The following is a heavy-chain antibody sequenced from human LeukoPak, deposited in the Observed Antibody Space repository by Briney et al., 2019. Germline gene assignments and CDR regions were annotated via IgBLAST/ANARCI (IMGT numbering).Heavy chain of an antibody. D-gene: IGHD3-10*01. CDR2: IWYDGSNK. CDR1: GFTFSNYG. J-gene: IGHJ4*02. Sequence: GRSLRLSCAASGFTFSNYGMHWVRQAPGKGLEWVAVIWYDGSNKYYADSVKGRFTISRDNSKNTLYLQMNSLRAEDTAVYYCASPRSWYGWGGDFDFWGQGTLVTVSS. V-gene: IGHV3-33*01. CDR3: ASPRSWYGWGGDFDF.